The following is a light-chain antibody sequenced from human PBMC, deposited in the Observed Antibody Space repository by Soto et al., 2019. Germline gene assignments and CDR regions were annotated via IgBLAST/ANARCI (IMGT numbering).Light chain of an antibody. CDR3: SSYTSSSTWV. J-gene: IGLJ3*02. Sequence: QPASVSGSPGQSITISCTGTSSDVGGYNYVSWYQQHPGKAPKLMIYEVSNRPSGVSNRFSGSKSGNTASLTISGLQAEDEADYYCSSYTSSSTWVFGGGTKLTVL. CDR1: SSDVGGYNY. V-gene: IGLV2-14*01. CDR2: EVS.